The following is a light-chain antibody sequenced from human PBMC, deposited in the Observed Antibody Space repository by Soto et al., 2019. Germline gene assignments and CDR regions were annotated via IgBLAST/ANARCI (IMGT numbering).Light chain of an antibody. CDR3: QHLNSYPLT. Sequence: DIQLTQSPSFLSASVGDRVTITCRASQGISSYLAWYQQKAGKAPKLLIYTASTLQSGVPSRFSGSGSGTEFTLTISSQQTEDFATYYGQHLNSYPLTFGGGTKVQIK. CDR2: TAS. CDR1: QGISSY. J-gene: IGKJ4*01. V-gene: IGKV1-9*01.